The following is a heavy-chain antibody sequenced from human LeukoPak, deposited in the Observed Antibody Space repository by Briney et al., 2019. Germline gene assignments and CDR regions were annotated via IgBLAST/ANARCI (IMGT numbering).Heavy chain of an antibody. CDR1: GFTFSSYG. CDR3: AKDPGTVWFGELLYLDY. V-gene: IGHV3-30*02. Sequence: GGSLRLSCAASGFTFSSYGMHWVRQAPGKGLEWVAVIWYDGSNKYYADSVKGRFTISRDNSKNTLYLQMNSLRAEDTAVYYCAKDPGTVWFGELLYLDYWGQGTLVTVSS. D-gene: IGHD3-10*01. J-gene: IGHJ4*02. CDR2: IWYDGSNK.